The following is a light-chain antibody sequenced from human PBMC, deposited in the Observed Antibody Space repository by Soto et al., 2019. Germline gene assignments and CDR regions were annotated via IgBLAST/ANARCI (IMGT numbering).Light chain of an antibody. Sequence: QSALTQPASVSGSPGQSITISCTGTSSDVGGYNYVSWYQQYPGKAPKVMFYDVSNRPSGVSNLFSGSKSGNTASLTISGLQAEDEADYYCSSYTSSSNLMVFGGGTKLTVL. CDR1: SSDVGGYNY. V-gene: IGLV2-14*01. J-gene: IGLJ2*01. CDR3: SSYTSSSNLMV. CDR2: DVS.